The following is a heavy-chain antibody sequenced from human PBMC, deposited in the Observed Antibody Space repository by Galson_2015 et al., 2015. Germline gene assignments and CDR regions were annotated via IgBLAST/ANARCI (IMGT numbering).Heavy chain of an antibody. J-gene: IGHJ4*02. D-gene: IGHD6-19*01. CDR3: TTGSFLQWQVPGGH. CDR1: GYTFADFS. Sequence: SVKVSCKASGYTFADFSVHWVRLAPGKGLEWMGGFDPDQGQYFYAQRFQGRVTMTEDKSSNTAYMELSSLTSDDTALYYCTTGSFLQWQVPGGHWGQGTLVTV. V-gene: IGHV1-24*01. CDR2: FDPDQGQY.